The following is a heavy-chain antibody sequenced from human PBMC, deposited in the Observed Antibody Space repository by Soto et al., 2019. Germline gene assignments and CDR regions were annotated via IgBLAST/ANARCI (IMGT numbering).Heavy chain of an antibody. V-gene: IGHV5-10-1*03. Sequence: EVQLVQSGAEVKKPGESLRISCKGSGYTFTNNWITWVRQLPGKGLEYMGRINPSDSYSVYDPSFQGHVTISADKSITTVYLQWSSLQASDTAMYYCTRGSGWTDYWGQGTLVTVSS. CDR1: GYTFTNNW. J-gene: IGHJ4*02. CDR2: INPSDSYS. D-gene: IGHD6-19*01. CDR3: TRGSGWTDY.